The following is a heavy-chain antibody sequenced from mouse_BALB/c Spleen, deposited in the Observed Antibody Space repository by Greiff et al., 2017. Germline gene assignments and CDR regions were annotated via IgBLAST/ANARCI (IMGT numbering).Heavy chain of an antibody. CDR1: GFTFSSYA. D-gene: IGHD1-1*01. CDR2: ISSGGSYT. CDR3: ARDGSSFAY. Sequence: EVKVEESGGGLVKPGGSLKLSCAASGFTFSSYAMSWVRQSPEKRLEWVAEISSGGSYTYYPDTVTGRFTISRDNAKNTLYLEMSSLRSEDTAMYYCARDGSSFAYWGQGTLVTVSA. V-gene: IGHV5-9-4*01. J-gene: IGHJ3*01.